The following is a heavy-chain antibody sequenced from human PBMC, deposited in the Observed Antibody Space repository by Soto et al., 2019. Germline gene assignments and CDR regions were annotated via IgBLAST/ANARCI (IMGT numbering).Heavy chain of an antibody. J-gene: IGHJ4*02. D-gene: IGHD2-15*01. V-gene: IGHV4-34*01. Sequence: ASETLSLTCAVYGGSFSGYYWRWIRQPPGKGLEWIGEINHSGSTIYNPSLKSRVTISVDTSKNQFSLKLTSVTAADTAVYYCARVRYCSGGRCYNYFDYWGQGTLVTVSS. CDR2: INHSGST. CDR3: ARVRYCSGGRCYNYFDY. CDR1: GGSFSGYY.